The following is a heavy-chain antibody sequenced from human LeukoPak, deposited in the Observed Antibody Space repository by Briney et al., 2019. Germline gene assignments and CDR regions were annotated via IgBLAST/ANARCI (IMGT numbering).Heavy chain of an antibody. V-gene: IGHV3-23*01. CDR2: ISGSGGST. J-gene: IGHJ4*02. D-gene: IGHD4-17*01. Sequence: GGSLRLSCAASGFTFSSYAMSWVRQAPGKGLEWVSAISGSGGSTYYADSVKGRFTISRDNSKNTLYLQMNSLRAEDTAVYYCAKPNYGDYVSIPFDYWGQGTLVTVSS. CDR1: GFTFSSYA. CDR3: AKPNYGDYVSIPFDY.